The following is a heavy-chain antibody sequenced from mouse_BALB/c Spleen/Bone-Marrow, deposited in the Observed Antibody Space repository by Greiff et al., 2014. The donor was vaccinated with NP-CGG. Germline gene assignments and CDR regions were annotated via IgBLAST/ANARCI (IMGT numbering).Heavy chain of an antibody. Sequence: VKLVESGGGLAQPGGSRKLSCAASGFTFSSFGMHWVRQAPEKGLEWVAYISSGSSTIYYADTVKGRFTISRDNPKNTLFLQMTSLRSEDTAMYYCVRSYDSYAMAFWGQGTSVTVSS. CDR1: GFTFSSFG. V-gene: IGHV5-17*02. CDR2: ISSGSSTI. J-gene: IGHJ4*01. D-gene: IGHD2-10*02. CDR3: VRSYDSYAMAF.